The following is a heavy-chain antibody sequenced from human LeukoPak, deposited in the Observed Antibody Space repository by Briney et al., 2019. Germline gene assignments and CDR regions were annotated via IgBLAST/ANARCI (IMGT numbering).Heavy chain of an antibody. V-gene: IGHV4-4*07. CDR2: IYTSGST. CDR3: ARGPPPDFDC. J-gene: IGHJ4*02. Sequence: PSETQSLTCTVSGGSISSFYWSWIRQPAGKGLEWIGRIYTSGSTDYNPSLKSRVTMSVDTSKNQFSLKLSSVTAADTAVYYCARGPPPDFDCWSQGTLVTVSS. CDR1: GGSISSFY.